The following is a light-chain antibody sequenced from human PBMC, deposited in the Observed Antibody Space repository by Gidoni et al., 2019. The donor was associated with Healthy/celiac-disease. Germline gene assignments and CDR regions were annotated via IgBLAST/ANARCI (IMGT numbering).Light chain of an antibody. CDR2: TNN. CDR3: AAWDDSLNAWV. V-gene: IGLV1-44*01. Sequence: QSVLTQPPSASGTPGQRVTISCSGSSSNIGSNAVNWYQQLPGTAPKLLIYTNNHRPSGVPDRFSGSKSDTSASLAISGLQSEDEADFYCAAWDDSLNAWVFGGGTKLTVL. J-gene: IGLJ3*02. CDR1: SSNIGSNA.